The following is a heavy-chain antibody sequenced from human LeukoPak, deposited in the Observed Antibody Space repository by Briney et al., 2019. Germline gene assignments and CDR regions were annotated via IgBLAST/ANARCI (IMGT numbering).Heavy chain of an antibody. V-gene: IGHV5-51*01. Sequence: GESLKISCKGSGYRFTSYWIGWVRQMPGKGLEWMGIIYPGDSDTRYSPSFQGQVTISADKSISTAYLQWSSLKASDTAMYYCAGPPYGAKSVDYYYGMDVWGQGTTVTVSS. J-gene: IGHJ6*02. CDR1: GYRFTSYW. CDR2: IYPGDSDT. CDR3: AGPPYGAKSVDYYYGMDV. D-gene: IGHD4-23*01.